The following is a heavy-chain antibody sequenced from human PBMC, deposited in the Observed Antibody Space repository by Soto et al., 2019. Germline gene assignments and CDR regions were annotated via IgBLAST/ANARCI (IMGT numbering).Heavy chain of an antibody. D-gene: IGHD6-13*01. J-gene: IGHJ6*02. CDR1: GYTFTSYG. V-gene: IGHV1-18*01. CDR3: ARDPIIAGAGNQAHYYYYGMDV. Sequence: QVQLVQSGAEVKKPGASVKVSCKASGYTFTSYGISWVRQAPGQGLEWMGWISAYNGNTNYAQKLQGRVTMTTDTTTSTAYMELRRLRSDDTAVYYCARDPIIAGAGNQAHYYYYGMDVWGQGTTVTVSS. CDR2: ISAYNGNT.